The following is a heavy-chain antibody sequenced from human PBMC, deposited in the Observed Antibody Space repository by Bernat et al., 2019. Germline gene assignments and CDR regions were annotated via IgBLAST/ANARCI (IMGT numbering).Heavy chain of an antibody. V-gene: IGHV3-30*02. J-gene: IGHJ6*02. CDR1: GFTFSSYG. CDR3: AKDFPMKLQLGYYYYYGMDV. D-gene: IGHD5-24*01. CDR2: IRYDGSNK. Sequence: QVQLEESGGGVVQPGGSLRLSCAASGFTFSSYGMHWVRQAPGKGLEWVAFIRYDGSNKYYADSVKGRFTISRDNSKNTLYLQMNSLRAEDTAVYYCAKDFPMKLQLGYYYYYGMDVWGQGTTVTVSS.